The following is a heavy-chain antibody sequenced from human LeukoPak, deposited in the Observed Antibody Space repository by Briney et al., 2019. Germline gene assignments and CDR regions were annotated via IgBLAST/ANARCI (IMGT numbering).Heavy chain of an antibody. CDR2: INPNSGGT. CDR1: GYTFTGYY. D-gene: IGHD2-15*01. CDR3: ARESCSGGSCYPRYYYYYMDV. Sequence: GASVKVSCKASGYTFTGYYMHWVRQAPGQGLEWMGWINPNSGGTNYAQKFQGRVTMTRDTSISTAYMELSRLRSDDTAVYYCARESCSGGSCYPRYYYYYMDVWGKGTTVTVSS. J-gene: IGHJ6*03. V-gene: IGHV1-2*02.